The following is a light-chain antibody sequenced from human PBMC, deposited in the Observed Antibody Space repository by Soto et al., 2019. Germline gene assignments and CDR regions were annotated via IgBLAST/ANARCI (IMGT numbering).Light chain of an antibody. CDR3: QQRSNWPGGYT. V-gene: IGKV3-11*01. CDR1: QSVSSY. J-gene: IGKJ2*01. Sequence: EIVLTQSPATLSLSPGERATLSCRASQSVSSYLAWYQQKPGQAPRLLIYHASNRATGIPARFSGSGSGTDFTLTISSLEPEDFAVYYCQQRSNWPGGYTFGQGTKLEIK. CDR2: HAS.